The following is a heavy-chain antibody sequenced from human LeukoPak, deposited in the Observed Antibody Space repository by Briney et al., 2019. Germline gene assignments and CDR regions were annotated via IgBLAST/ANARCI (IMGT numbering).Heavy chain of an antibody. V-gene: IGHV3-48*01. D-gene: IGHD5-24*01. CDR2: IGISSGNT. J-gene: IGHJ4*02. CDR1: GFTFSAYS. Sequence: GGSLRLSCAASGFTFSAYSMNWVRQAPGKGVEWISYIGISSGNTKYADSVKGRFTISGDKAKNSLYLQMNSLRVEDTAVYYCARDYKYAFDNWGQGTLVTVSS. CDR3: ARDYKYAFDN.